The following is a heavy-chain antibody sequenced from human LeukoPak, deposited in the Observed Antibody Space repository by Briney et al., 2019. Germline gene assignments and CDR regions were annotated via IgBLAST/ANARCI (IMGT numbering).Heavy chain of an antibody. J-gene: IGHJ6*02. Sequence: GRSLRLSCAASGFTFSSYAMHWVRQALGKGLEWVAVISYDGGNKYYADSVKGRLTISRDNSKNTLYLQMNTLRAEDTAVYYCAKETSRYDILNYYGMDVWGQGTTVTVSS. V-gene: IGHV3-30-3*02. CDR3: AKETSRYDILNYYGMDV. CDR1: GFTFSSYA. CDR2: ISYDGGNK. D-gene: IGHD3-9*01.